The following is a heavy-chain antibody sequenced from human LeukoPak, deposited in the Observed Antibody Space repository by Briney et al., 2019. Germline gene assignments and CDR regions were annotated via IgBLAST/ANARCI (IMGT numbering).Heavy chain of an antibody. D-gene: IGHD3-10*01. V-gene: IGHV3-74*01. CDR3: VKKGYAGSGTYSYYFDY. CDR1: GFTFSSYW. Sequence: PGGSLRLSCAASGFTFSSYWMHWVRQAPGKGLVWVSRINTDGSSTSYADSVKGRFTISRDNAKNTLYLQMNSLRAEDTAVYYCVKKGYAGSGTYSYYFDYWGQGTLVTVSS. J-gene: IGHJ4*02. CDR2: INTDGSST.